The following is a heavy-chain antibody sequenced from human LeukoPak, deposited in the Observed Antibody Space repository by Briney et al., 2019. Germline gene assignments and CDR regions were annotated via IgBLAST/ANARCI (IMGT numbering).Heavy chain of an antibody. D-gene: IGHD2-2*01. V-gene: IGHV3-20*04. J-gene: IGHJ4*02. CDR1: GFTFDDYG. CDR3: ARTPSGYQLLYYFDY. Sequence: GGSLRLSCAASGFTFDDYGMSWVRQAPGKGLEWVSGINWNGCSTGYADSVKGRFTISRDNAKNSLYLQMNMLRAEDTALYYCARTPSGYQLLYYFDYWGQGTLVTVSS. CDR2: INWNGCST.